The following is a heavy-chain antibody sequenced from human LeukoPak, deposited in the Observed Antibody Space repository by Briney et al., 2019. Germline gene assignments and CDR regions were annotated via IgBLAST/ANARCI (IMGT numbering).Heavy chain of an antibody. CDR3: ARVSSYDSSGYSDY. D-gene: IGHD3-22*01. CDR1: GGTFSSYA. J-gene: IGHJ4*02. V-gene: IGHV1-69*04. Sequence: GASVKVSCKASGGTFSSYAISWVRQAPGQGLEWMGRIIPILGIANYAQKFQGRVTITADKSTSTAYMELSSLRSEDTAVYYCARVSSYDSSGYSDYWGQGTLVTVSS. CDR2: IIPILGIA.